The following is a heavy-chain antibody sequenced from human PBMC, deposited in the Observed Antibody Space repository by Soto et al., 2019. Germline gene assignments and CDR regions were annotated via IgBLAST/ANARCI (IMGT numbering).Heavy chain of an antibody. D-gene: IGHD6-19*01. J-gene: IGHJ4*02. CDR3: ARGVGGWYFDY. CDR2: IIPILGIA. CDR1: GGTFSSYT. V-gene: IGHV1-69*02. Sequence: QVQLVQSGAEVKKPGSSVKVSCKASGGTFSSYTISWVRQAPGQGLEWMGRIIPILGIANYAQKFQGRVTXTXAKSTSTAYMELSSLRSEDTAVYYCARGVGGWYFDYWGQGTLVTVSS.